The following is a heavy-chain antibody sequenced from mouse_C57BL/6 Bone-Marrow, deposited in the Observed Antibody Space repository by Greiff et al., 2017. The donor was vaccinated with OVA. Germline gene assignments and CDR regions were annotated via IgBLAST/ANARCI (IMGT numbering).Heavy chain of an antibody. CDR1: GYTFTDYY. CDR3: ASFYGSSPYYAMDY. D-gene: IGHD1-1*01. J-gene: IGHJ4*01. V-gene: IGHV1-77*01. CDR2: IGPGSGST. Sequence: VQLQQSGAELVKPGASVKISCKASGYTFTDYYINWVKQRPGQGLEWIGKIGPGSGSTYYNEKFKGKATLTADKSSSTAYMQLSSLTSEDSAVYFCASFYGSSPYYAMDYWGQGTSVTVSS.